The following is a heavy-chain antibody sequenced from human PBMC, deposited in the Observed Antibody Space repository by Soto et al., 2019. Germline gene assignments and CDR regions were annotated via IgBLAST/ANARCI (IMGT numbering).Heavy chain of an antibody. V-gene: IGHV3-23*01. CDR1: GFTFRSYA. D-gene: IGHD3-10*01. CDR2: ISGSGGST. CDR3: GKDPMVRGGKSYYYCYGMDV. Sequence: EVQLLESGGGLVQPGGSLRLSCAASGFTFRSYAMSWVRQAPGKGLEWVSAISGSGGSTYYADSVKGRFTISRDNSKNTLYLQMNSRRAEDTAVYYCGKDPMVRGGKSYYYCYGMDVWGQGTTVTVSS. J-gene: IGHJ6*02.